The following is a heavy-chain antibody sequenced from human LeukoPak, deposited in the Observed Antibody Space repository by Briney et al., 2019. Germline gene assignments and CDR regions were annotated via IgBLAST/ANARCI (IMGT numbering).Heavy chain of an antibody. V-gene: IGHV3-9*01. CDR2: ISWNSGSI. CDR1: GSTFDDYA. J-gene: IGHJ4*02. CDR3: ARDFLTYYDFWSGYYTQYYFDY. Sequence: GGSLRLSCAASGSTFDDYAMHWVRQAPGKGLEWVSGISWNSGSIGYADSVKGRFTISRDNAKNSLYLQMNSLRAEDTAVYYCARDFLTYYDFWSGYYTQYYFDYWGQGTLVTVSS. D-gene: IGHD3-3*01.